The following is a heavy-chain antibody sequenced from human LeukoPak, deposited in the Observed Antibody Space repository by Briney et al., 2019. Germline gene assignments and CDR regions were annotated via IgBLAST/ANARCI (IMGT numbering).Heavy chain of an antibody. CDR2: IYYSGST. Sequence: SQTLSPTCTVSGGSISSGGYYWSWIRQHPGKGLEWIGYIYYSGSTYYNPSLKSRVTISVDTSKNQFSLKLSSVTAADTAVYYCARVVPAAMLGRGYYFDYWGQGTLVTVSS. D-gene: IGHD2-2*01. J-gene: IGHJ4*02. V-gene: IGHV4-31*03. CDR1: GGSISSGGYY. CDR3: ARVVPAAMLGRGYYFDY.